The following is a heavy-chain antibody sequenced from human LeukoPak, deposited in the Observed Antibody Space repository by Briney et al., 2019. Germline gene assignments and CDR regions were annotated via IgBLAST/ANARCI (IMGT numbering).Heavy chain of an antibody. CDR3: AREQAPLGYYYGSGSPYYFDY. V-gene: IGHV4-59*12. D-gene: IGHD3-10*01. Sequence: SETLSLTCTVSGASISGYYWSWMRQSPGKGLEWIGHIYYSGSTTYNPSLRSRVTISVDTSKTQFSLKLSSVTAADTAVYYCAREQAPLGYYYGSGSPYYFDYWGQGTLVTVSS. CDR1: GASISGYY. J-gene: IGHJ4*02. CDR2: IYYSGST.